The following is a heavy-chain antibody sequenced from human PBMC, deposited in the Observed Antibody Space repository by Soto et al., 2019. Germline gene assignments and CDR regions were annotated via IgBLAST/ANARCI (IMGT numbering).Heavy chain of an antibody. CDR3: ARSDIVVVVADTANAFDI. J-gene: IGHJ3*02. Sequence: SVKVSCKASGGTFSSYTISWVRQAPGQGLEWMGRIIPILGIANYAQKFQGRVTITADKSTSTAYMELSSLRSEDTAVYYCARSDIVVVVADTANAFDIWGQGTMVT. CDR1: GGTFSSYT. D-gene: IGHD2-15*01. V-gene: IGHV1-69*02. CDR2: IIPILGIA.